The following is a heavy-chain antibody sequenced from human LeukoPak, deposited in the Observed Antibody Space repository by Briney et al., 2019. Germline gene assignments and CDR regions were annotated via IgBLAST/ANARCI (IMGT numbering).Heavy chain of an antibody. V-gene: IGHV1-18*04. CDR1: GYTFTSYG. CDR2: ISAYNGNT. J-gene: IGHJ6*04. Sequence: GASVKVSCKASGYTFTSYGISWVRQAPRQGLAWMGCISAYNGNTNYPQKLQGRITMTTDTSTSTAYMELRRLRSDDTAVYYCARVNGFCSSTSCSYGYGMDVWGKGTTVTVSS. CDR3: ARVNGFCSSTSCSYGYGMDV. D-gene: IGHD2-2*01.